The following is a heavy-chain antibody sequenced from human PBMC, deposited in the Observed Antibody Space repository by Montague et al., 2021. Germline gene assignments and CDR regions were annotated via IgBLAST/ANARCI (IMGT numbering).Heavy chain of an antibody. D-gene: IGHD2-15*01. CDR3: ARGPSAVGGSLPRDY. Sequence: SLRLSCAASGFTFSSYAMHWVRQAPGKGLEWVAVIWYDGSNKYYADSVKGRLTISRDNSKKTLFVQMNSLRAEDTAVYYCARGPSAVGGSLPRDYWGQGTLVTVSS. CDR2: IWYDGSNK. V-gene: IGHV3-33*01. J-gene: IGHJ4*02. CDR1: GFTFSSYA.